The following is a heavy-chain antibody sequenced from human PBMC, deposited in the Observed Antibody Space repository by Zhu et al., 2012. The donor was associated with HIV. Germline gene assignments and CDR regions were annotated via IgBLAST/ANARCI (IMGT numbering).Heavy chain of an antibody. V-gene: IGHV3-43*01. D-gene: IGHD6-19*01. Sequence: EVQLVESGGVVVQPGGSLRLSCAASGFTFDDYTMHWVRQAPGKGLEWVSLISWDGGSTYYADSVKGRFTISRDNSKNSLYLQMNSLRTEDTALYYCAAFRREQWLFSHYWGQGTLVHRLL. CDR1: GFTFDDYT. CDR2: ISWDGGST. J-gene: IGHJ4*02. CDR3: AAFRREQWLFSHY.